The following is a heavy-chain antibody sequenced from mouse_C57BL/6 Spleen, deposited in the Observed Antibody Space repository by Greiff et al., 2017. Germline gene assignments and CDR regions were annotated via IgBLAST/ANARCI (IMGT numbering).Heavy chain of an antibody. CDR2: IDPSDSET. J-gene: IGHJ3*01. CDR3: ARDGYYSDWFAY. D-gene: IGHD2-3*01. Sequence: QVQLQQPGAELVRPGSSVKLSCKASGYTFTSYWMHWVKQRPIQGLEWIGNIDPSDSETHYNQKFKDKATLTVDKSSSTAYMQLSSLTSEDSAVXYCARDGYYSDWFAYWGQGTLVTVSA. V-gene: IGHV1-52*01. CDR1: GYTFTSYW.